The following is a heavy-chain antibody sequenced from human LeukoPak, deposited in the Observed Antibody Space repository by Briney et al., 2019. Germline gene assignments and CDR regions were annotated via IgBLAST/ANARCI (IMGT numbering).Heavy chain of an antibody. CDR1: GYTFPSYS. D-gene: IGHD4-17*01. J-gene: IGHJ4*02. Sequence: ASVKVSCKASGYTFPSYSMHWVRQAPGQRLEWMGWINAGNGNTKYSQKFQGRVTITRDTSASTAYMELSSLRSEDTAVYYCASDARTVTSYYFDYWGQGTLVTVSS. CDR3: ASDARTVTSYYFDY. V-gene: IGHV1-3*01. CDR2: INAGNGNT.